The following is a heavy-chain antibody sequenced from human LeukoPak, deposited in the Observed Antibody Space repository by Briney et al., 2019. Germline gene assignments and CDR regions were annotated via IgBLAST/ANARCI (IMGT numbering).Heavy chain of an antibody. CDR1: GGTFSSYA. J-gene: IGHJ6*03. CDR2: IIPIFGTA. V-gene: IGHV1-69*05. CDR3: AREVSIFGVVTPSSYYYYMDV. D-gene: IGHD3-3*01. Sequence: GASVKVSCKASGGTFSSYAISWVRQAPGQGLEWMGGIIPIFGTANYAQKFQGRVTITTDESTSTAYMELSSRRSEDTAVYYCAREVSIFGVVTPSSYYYYMDVWGKGTTVTVSS.